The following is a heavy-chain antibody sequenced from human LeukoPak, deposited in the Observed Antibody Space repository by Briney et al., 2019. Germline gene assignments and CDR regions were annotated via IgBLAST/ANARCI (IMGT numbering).Heavy chain of an antibody. CDR1: GFTFSSYR. Sequence: LPGGSLRLSCAASGFTFSSYRMHWVRQAPGKGLVWVSRINSDGSSTNYADSVKGRFTISRDNAKNTLYLQMNSLRAEDTAVYYCARDSGVIIPAATVNYYYGMDVWGQGTTVTVSS. V-gene: IGHV3-74*01. J-gene: IGHJ6*02. CDR2: INSDGSST. CDR3: ARDSGVIIPAATVNYYYGMDV. D-gene: IGHD2-2*01.